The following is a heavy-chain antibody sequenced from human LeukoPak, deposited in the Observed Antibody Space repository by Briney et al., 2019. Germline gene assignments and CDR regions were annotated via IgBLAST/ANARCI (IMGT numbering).Heavy chain of an antibody. V-gene: IGHV4-59*01. J-gene: IGHJ5*02. CDR1: GGSFSGYY. CDR2: IYYSGST. Sequence: AETLSLTCAVYGGSFSGYYWIWIRQPPGKGLEWIGYIYYSGSTNYNPSLKSRVTISVDTSKNQFSLKLSSVTAADTAVYYCARRSLGWFDPWGQGTLVTVSS. CDR3: ARRSLGWFDP. D-gene: IGHD7-27*01.